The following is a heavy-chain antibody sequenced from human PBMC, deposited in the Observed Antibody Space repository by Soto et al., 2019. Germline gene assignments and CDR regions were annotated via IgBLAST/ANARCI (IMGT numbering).Heavy chain of an antibody. CDR1: GFTFSSYW. J-gene: IGHJ2*01. CDR2: INSDGSST. CDR3: ASEGYYYGSGSYSRYFDL. Sequence: EVQLVESGGGLVQPGGSLRLSCAASGFTFSSYWMHWVRQARGKGLVWVSRINSDGSSTGYADSVKGRFTISRDNAKNTLYLQMNSQRAEDTVVHYCASEGYYYGSGSYSRYFDLWGRGTLVTVSS. V-gene: IGHV3-74*01. D-gene: IGHD3-10*01.